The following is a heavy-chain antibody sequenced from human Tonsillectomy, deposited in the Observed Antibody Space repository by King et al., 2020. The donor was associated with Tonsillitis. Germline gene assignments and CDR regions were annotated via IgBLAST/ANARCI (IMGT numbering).Heavy chain of an antibody. J-gene: IGHJ6*02. D-gene: IGHD6-6*01. Sequence: DVQLVESGGGLVQPGGSLRLSCAASGFTFSSYSMNWVRQAPGKGLEWVSYISSSNSTIYYADSVKGRFTISRDNAKNSLYLQMNSLRAEDTAVYYCARDLDYSSSHHYYYYGMDVWGQGTTVTVSS. CDR1: GFTFSSYS. CDR3: ARDLDYSSSHHYYYYGMDV. V-gene: IGHV3-48*01. CDR2: ISSSNSTI.